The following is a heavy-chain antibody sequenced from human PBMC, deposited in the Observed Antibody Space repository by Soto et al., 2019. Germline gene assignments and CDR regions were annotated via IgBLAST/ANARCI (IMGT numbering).Heavy chain of an antibody. V-gene: IGHV2-5*01. D-gene: IGHD3-22*01. CDR3: ARSRSYYYDTSGYYPFDY. Sequence: QITLKESGPTLLKPTQTLTLTCTFSGFSLITSGVGVGWIRQPPGKALEWLALTYSNDDERYSPSLKSRLTITKDTSKNQVVLTMTNMDPVDTGTYYCARSRSYYYDTSGYYPFDYWGQGTLVTVSS. CDR2: TYSNDDE. J-gene: IGHJ4*02. CDR1: GFSLITSGVG.